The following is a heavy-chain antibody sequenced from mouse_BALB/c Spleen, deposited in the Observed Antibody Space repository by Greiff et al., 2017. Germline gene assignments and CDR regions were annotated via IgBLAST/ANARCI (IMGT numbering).Heavy chain of an antibody. Sequence: EVMLVESGGDLVKPGGSLKLSCAASGFTFSSYGMSWVRQTPDKRLEWVATISSGGSYTYYPDSVKGRFTISRDNAKNTLYLQMSSLKSEDTAMYYCARHDDCDEAMDYWGQGTSVTVSS. CDR2: ISSGGSYT. V-gene: IGHV5-6*01. J-gene: IGHJ4*01. CDR3: ARHDDCDEAMDY. D-gene: IGHD2-4*01. CDR1: GFTFSSYG.